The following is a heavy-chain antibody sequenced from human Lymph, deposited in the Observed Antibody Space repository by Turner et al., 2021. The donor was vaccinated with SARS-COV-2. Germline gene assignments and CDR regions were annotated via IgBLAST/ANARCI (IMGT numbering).Heavy chain of an antibody. D-gene: IGHD2-21*02. J-gene: IGHJ5*02. V-gene: IGHV4-59*01. Sequence: QVQLQESGPRLVKPLETLSLTCTVSGGTMNSNYWSWIRQPTGKRLEWIGYIYYRGSINYNPSLKSRVTISVDTPKNQFSLKLTSVTAADTAIYYCARETVNNWVDPWGQGILVTVSS. CDR1: GGTMNSNY. CDR3: ARETVNNWVDP. CDR2: IYYRGSI.